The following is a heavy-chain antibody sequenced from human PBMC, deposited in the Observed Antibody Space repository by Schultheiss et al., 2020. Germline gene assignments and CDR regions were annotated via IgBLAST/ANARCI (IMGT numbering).Heavy chain of an antibody. Sequence: GGSLRLSCAASGFTFSSYNMSWVRQAPGKGLEWVSAISGSGGSTYNAESMEGRFTISRDNSKNTLYLQMNSLRAEETAVYYCAKDSGVSVARHYYYYYMDVWGKGTTVTVSS. CDR2: ISGSGGST. V-gene: IGHV3-23*01. J-gene: IGHJ6*03. CDR1: GFTFSSYN. CDR3: AKDSGVSVARHYYYYYMDV. D-gene: IGHD2-15*01.